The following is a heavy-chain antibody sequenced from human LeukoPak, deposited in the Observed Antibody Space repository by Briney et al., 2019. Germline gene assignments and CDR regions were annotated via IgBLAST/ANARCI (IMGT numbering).Heavy chain of an antibody. Sequence: GGSLRLSCGASGFTFRSYSMSWVRQAPGKGLEWISYISTGGSTMYYADSVKGRFTIARDDAQNSLSLQMNSLRADDTAVYYCIKEAGYCSGGDCYRWFDSWGQGTLVTVSS. V-gene: IGHV3-48*01. CDR2: ISTGGSTM. J-gene: IGHJ5*01. CDR1: GFTFRSYS. CDR3: IKEAGYCSGGDCYRWFDS. D-gene: IGHD2-15*01.